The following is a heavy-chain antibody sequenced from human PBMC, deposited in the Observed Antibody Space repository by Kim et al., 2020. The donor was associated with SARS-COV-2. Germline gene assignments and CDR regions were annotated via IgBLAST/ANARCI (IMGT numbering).Heavy chain of an antibody. CDR3: TRPTQIWFGELLTQDSYYYYGMDV. Sequence: GGSLRLSCAASGFTFSGSAMHWVRQASGKGLEWVGRIRSKANSYATAYAASVKGRFTISRDDSKNTAYLQMNSLKTEDTAVYYCTRPTQIWFGELLTQDSYYYYGMDVWGQGTTVTVSS. V-gene: IGHV3-73*01. CDR1: GFTFSGSA. D-gene: IGHD3-10*01. CDR2: IRSKANSYAT. J-gene: IGHJ6*02.